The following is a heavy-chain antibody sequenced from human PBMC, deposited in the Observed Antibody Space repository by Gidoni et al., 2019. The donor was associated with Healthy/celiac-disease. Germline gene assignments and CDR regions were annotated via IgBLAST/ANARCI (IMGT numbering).Heavy chain of an antibody. D-gene: IGHD4-17*01. V-gene: IGHV3-23*01. Sequence: EVQLLESGGGLVQPGGSLRPSCAASGFTFSSYAMSWVRQAPGKGLEWVSAISGSGGSTYYADSVKGRFTISRENSKNTLYLQMNSLRAEDTAVYYCAKAGYGDSPWYYYYGMDVWGQGTTVTVSS. CDR3: AKAGYGDSPWYYYYGMDV. CDR1: GFTFSSYA. J-gene: IGHJ6*02. CDR2: ISGSGGST.